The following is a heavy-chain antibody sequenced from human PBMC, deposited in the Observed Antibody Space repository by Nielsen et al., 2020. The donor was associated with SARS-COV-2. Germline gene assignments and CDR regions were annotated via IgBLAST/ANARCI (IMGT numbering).Heavy chain of an antibody. Sequence: SETLSLTCTVSGGSISSGGYYWSWIRHRPGKGLEWIGYIYFSGRTCYNPSLKSRVTISVDTSKNQFSLSLRSVTAADTAVYYCARESSGYDHYNYGMGVWGQGTTVTVSS. CDR2: IYFSGRT. CDR1: GGSISSGGYY. V-gene: IGHV4-31*03. CDR3: ARESSGYDHYNYGMGV. J-gene: IGHJ6*02. D-gene: IGHD5-12*01.